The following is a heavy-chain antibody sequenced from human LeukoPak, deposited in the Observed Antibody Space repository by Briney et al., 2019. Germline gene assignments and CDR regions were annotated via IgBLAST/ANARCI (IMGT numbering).Heavy chain of an antibody. V-gene: IGHV4-34*01. CDR3: ANERTGMIVVASFDY. J-gene: IGHJ4*02. CDR2: INHSGST. CDR1: GGSFSGYY. Sequence: SETLSLTCAVYGGSFSGYYWSWIRQPPGKGLEWIGEINHSGSTNYNSSLKRRVTISVDTSKNQFSLKLSSVTAADTAVYYCANERTGMIVVASFDYWGQGTLVTVSS. D-gene: IGHD3-22*01.